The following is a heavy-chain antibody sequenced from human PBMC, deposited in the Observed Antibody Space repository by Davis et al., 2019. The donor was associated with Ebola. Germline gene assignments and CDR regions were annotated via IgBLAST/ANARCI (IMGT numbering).Heavy chain of an antibody. J-gene: IGHJ6*02. CDR1: GDSISSGAYS. CDR3: VRDGAYREKLGYYFYDMDV. Sequence: SETLSLTCAVSGDSISSGAYSWSWIRQPPGKGLEWIGYIYDSGSTYFNPSLKSRVTISVDTSKNQFSLKLSSVTAADTAVYYCVRDGAYREKLGYYFYDMDVWGQGTTVTVSS. CDR2: IYDSGST. D-gene: IGHD2-15*01. V-gene: IGHV4-30-4*07.